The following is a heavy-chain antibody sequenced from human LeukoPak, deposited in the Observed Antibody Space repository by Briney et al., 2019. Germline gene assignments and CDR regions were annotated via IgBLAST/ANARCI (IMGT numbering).Heavy chain of an antibody. CDR2: INHSGST. CDR1: GGSFSGYY. D-gene: IGHD3-10*01. CDR3: ARSRYYGSGKHGMDV. J-gene: IGHJ6*02. V-gene: IGHV4-34*01. Sequence: SETLSLTCAVYGGSFSGYYWSWIRQPPGKGLEWIGEINHSGSTNYNPSLKSRVTISVDTSKNQFSLKLSSVTAADTAVYYRARSRYYGSGKHGMDVWGQGTTVTVSS.